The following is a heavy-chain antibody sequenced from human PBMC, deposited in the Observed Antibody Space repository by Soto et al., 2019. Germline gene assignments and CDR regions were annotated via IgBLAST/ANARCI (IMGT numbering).Heavy chain of an antibody. CDR3: ARADQYSSRLPTLLEAAVLFDY. CDR2: IYHSGST. J-gene: IGHJ4*02. D-gene: IGHD6-6*01. CDR1: GYSISSGYY. V-gene: IGHV4-38-2*01. Sequence: SETLSLTCAVSGYSISSGYYWGWIRQPPGKGLEWIGSIYHSGSTYYNPSLKSRVTISVDTSKNQFSLKLSSVTAADTAVYYCARADQYSSRLPTLLEAAVLFDYWGQGTLVTSPQ.